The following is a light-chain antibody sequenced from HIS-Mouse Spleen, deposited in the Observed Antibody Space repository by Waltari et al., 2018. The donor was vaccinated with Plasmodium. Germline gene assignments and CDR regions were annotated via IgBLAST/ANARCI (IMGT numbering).Light chain of an antibody. CDR2: DKN. CDR3: NSRDSSGNHLV. J-gene: IGLJ2*01. CDR1: SLRSYY. V-gene: IGLV3-19*01. Sequence: SSELTQDPAVSVALGQTVRITCQGDSLRSYYASWYQQKPGQAPVLVIYDKNNRPSEIPDRFSGSSSGNTASLTITGAQAEDEADYYCNSRDSSGNHLVFGGGTKLTVL.